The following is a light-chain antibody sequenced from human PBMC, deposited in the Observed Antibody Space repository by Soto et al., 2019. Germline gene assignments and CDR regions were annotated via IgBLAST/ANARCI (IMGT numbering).Light chain of an antibody. CDR1: QSVASRA. CDR3: QQYGSSPPMYT. CDR2: YAS. J-gene: IGKJ2*01. Sequence: IVLTQSPGTLSLSPGERATLSCRASQSVASRALAWYQQKPGQAPRLLMYYASKRATGIPDRFSGSGSGKDFTLTIIRLEPEDFAVYYCQQYGSSPPMYTFGQGTKLEIK. V-gene: IGKV3-20*01.